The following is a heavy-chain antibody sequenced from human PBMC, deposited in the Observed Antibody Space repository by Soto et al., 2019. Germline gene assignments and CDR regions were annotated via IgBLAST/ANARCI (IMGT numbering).Heavy chain of an antibody. J-gene: IGHJ5*02. CDR1: GYTFTSYD. Sequence: ASVKVSCKASGYTFTSYDINWVRQATGQGLEWMGWMNPNSGNTGYAQKFQGRVTMTRNTSISTAYMELSSLRSEDTAVYYCARERAAAGSNWFDPWGQGTLVTVSS. V-gene: IGHV1-8*01. CDR3: ARERAAAGSNWFDP. CDR2: MNPNSGNT. D-gene: IGHD6-13*01.